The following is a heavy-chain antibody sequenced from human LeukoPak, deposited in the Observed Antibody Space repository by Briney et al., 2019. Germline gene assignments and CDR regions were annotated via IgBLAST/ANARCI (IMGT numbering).Heavy chain of an antibody. CDR3: ARDVIFTARMDYYFDY. CDR2: IKQDGSEK. J-gene: IGHJ4*02. D-gene: IGHD6-6*01. Sequence: PGGSLRLSCAASGFTFSSYWMSWVRQAPGKGLEWVANIKQDGSEKYYVDSVKGRFTISRDNAKNSLYLQMNSLRAEDTAVYYCARDVIFTARMDYYFDYWGQGTLVTVSS. V-gene: IGHV3-7*01. CDR1: GFTFSSYW.